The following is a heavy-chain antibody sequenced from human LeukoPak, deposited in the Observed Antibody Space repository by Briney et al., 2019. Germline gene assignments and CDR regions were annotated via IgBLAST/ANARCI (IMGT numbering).Heavy chain of an antibody. J-gene: IGHJ3*02. Sequence: ASVKVSCKASGYTFTSYDINWVRQATGQGLEWMGWMNPNSGNTGYAQKFQGRVTMTRNTSISTAYMELSSLRSEDTAVYYCARDVTAGGAFDIWGQGTMVTVSS. CDR2: MNPNSGNT. CDR3: ARDVTAGGAFDI. V-gene: IGHV1-8*01. D-gene: IGHD2-21*02. CDR1: GYTFTSYD.